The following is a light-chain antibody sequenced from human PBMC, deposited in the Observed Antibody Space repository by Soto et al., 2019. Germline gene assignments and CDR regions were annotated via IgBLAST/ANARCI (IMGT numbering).Light chain of an antibody. J-gene: IGKJ4*01. V-gene: IGKV1-33*01. CDR1: QDINNY. CDR3: QQYDDLPLT. CDR2: DAS. Sequence: DIQMTQSPSSLSASVGERVTITCQASQDINNYLNWYQQKPGNAPKVLIFDASNLATGVPSRFRGSGSGTDFTFTISSLQPEDIATYYCQQYDDLPLTFGGGTKVEVK.